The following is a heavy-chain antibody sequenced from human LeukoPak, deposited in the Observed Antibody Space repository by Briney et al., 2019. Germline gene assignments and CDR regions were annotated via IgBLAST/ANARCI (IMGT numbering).Heavy chain of an antibody. CDR2: ISGSSSYI. CDR3: ARVSAGVIGMKDVFDI. V-gene: IGHV3-21*01. CDR1: GFTVSSNY. Sequence: GGSLRLSCVVSGFTVSSNYMNWVRQAPGKGLEWVSSISGSSSYIYYADSVKGRFTISRHNAKNSLYLQMNSLRAEDTAVYYCARVSAGVIGMKDVFDIWGQGTMVTVSS. D-gene: IGHD3-16*02. J-gene: IGHJ3*02.